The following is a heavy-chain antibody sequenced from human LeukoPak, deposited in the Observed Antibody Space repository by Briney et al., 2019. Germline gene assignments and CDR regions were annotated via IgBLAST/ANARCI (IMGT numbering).Heavy chain of an antibody. V-gene: IGHV3-23*01. CDR1: GFTISNNY. CDR2: ISNSGGST. J-gene: IGHJ4*02. Sequence: PGGSLRLSCAASGFTISNNYMSWVRQAPGKGLEWVSSISNSGGSTYYADSVKGRFAISRDTSKSTLFLQMNSLRAEDTAVYYCAKVLNSYGIFDYWGQGTLVTVSS. CDR3: AKVLNSYGIFDY. D-gene: IGHD5-18*01.